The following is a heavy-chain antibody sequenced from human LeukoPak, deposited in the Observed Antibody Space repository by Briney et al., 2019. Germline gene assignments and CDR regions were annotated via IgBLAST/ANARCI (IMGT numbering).Heavy chain of an antibody. V-gene: IGHV4-38-2*02. D-gene: IGHD2-15*01. J-gene: IGHJ5*02. CDR1: GYSISSGYY. Sequence: SETLSLTCTVSGYSISSGYYWGWIRQPPGKGLEWIGSIYHSGSTYYNPSLKSRVTISVGTSKNQFSLKLSSVTAADTAVYYCARVEVVVAAIRPWGQGTLVTVSS. CDR3: ARVEVVVAAIRP. CDR2: IYHSGST.